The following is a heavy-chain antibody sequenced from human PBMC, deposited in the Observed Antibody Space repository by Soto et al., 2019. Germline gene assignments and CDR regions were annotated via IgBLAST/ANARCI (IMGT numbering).Heavy chain of an antibody. CDR2: IYHGGTT. CDR1: GGSIDSAGSY. Sequence: PSETLSLTCAVSGGSIDSAGSYWSWILQIPGRGLEWIGHIYHGGTTVYNPSLKSRITMSVDTSTHQFSLELNSVTAAGTAVYYCVKRLRHVTIPGPWFDPWGQGTLVTVSS. J-gene: IGHJ5*02. V-gene: IGHV4-31*11. CDR3: VKRLRHVTIPGPWFDP. D-gene: IGHD1-1*01.